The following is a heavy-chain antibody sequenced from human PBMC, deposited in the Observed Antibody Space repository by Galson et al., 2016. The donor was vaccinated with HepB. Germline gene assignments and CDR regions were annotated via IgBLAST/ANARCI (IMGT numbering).Heavy chain of an antibody. CDR2: IDPNSGDT. CDR3: TRGGPPTYFDV. J-gene: IGHJ2*01. V-gene: IGHV1-2*06. CDR1: GYMFTAYY. Sequence: SVKVSCKASGYMFTAYYIHWVRQAPGQGLEWMGRIDPNSGDTKFAQNFQGGVTLTRDPSLTTAYLELTSLRPNDTAVCFCTRGGPPTYFDVWGRGTLVLVS.